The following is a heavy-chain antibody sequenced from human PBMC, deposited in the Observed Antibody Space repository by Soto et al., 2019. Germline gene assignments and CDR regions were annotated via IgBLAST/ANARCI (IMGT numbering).Heavy chain of an antibody. CDR3: TRIYCTTTSCFINGMDV. CDR2: ISHSGDT. CDR1: GYVITDGYH. V-gene: IGHV4-38-2*01. D-gene: IGHD2-2*01. J-gene: IGHJ6*02. Sequence: PSETLSLTCAVSGYVITDGYHWGRIRQPPGKELEWIGTISHSGDTYYNPSLKSRVTISIDTAKNHLSLILSSVTAADTATYYCTRIYCTTTSCFINGMDVWGQGTTVTVSS.